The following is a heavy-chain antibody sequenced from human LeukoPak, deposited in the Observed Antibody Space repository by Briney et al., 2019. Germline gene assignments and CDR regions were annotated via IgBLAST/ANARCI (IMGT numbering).Heavy chain of an antibody. V-gene: IGHV3-7*03. Sequence: QPGGSLGLSCAASGFTFRSFWMSWVRQVPGKGLEWVANLNQDGSEKVYVDSVKGRFTISRDNPKNSLYLQMNSLRAEDTAVYYCARDFGAYPHHAFDIWGQGTMVSVSS. CDR3: ARDFGAYPHHAFDI. CDR2: LNQDGSEK. J-gene: IGHJ3*02. CDR1: GFTFRSFW. D-gene: IGHD4-17*01.